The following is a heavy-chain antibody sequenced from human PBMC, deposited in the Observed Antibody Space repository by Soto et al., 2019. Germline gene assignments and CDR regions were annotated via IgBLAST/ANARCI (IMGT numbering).Heavy chain of an antibody. CDR1: GFTFSSYG. J-gene: IGHJ6*02. CDR2: IWYDGSNK. Sequence: GGSLRLSCAASGFTFSSYGMHWVRQAPGKGLEWVAVIWYDGSNKYYADSVKGRFTISRDNSKNTLYLQMNSLRAGDTAVYYCAREDIVVVPAGYYYYGMDVWGQGTTVTVSS. D-gene: IGHD2-2*01. V-gene: IGHV3-33*01. CDR3: AREDIVVVPAGYYYYGMDV.